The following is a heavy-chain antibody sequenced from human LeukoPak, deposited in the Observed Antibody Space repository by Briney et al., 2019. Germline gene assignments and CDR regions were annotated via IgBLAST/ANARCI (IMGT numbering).Heavy chain of an antibody. CDR1: GFTFSSYA. Sequence: TGGSLRLSCAASGFTFSSYAMSWVRQAPGKGLEWVSAISGSGGSTYYADSVKGRFTISRDNSKNTLYLQMNSLRAEDTAVYYCAKDSPYYYGSGSYSLPFDCWGQGTLVTVSS. CDR2: ISGSGGST. V-gene: IGHV3-23*01. CDR3: AKDSPYYYGSGSYSLPFDC. J-gene: IGHJ4*02. D-gene: IGHD3-10*01.